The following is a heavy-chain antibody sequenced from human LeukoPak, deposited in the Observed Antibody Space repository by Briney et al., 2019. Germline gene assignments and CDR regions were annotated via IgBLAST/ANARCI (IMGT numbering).Heavy chain of an antibody. J-gene: IGHJ4*02. V-gene: IGHV3-21*04. CDR3: AKIRVRVQTIFDY. Sequence: PGGSLRLSCAASGFTFSSYSMNWVRQAPGKGLEWVSSISSSSSYIYYADSVKGRFTISRDNAKNSLYLQMNSLRAEDTAVYYCAKIRVRVQTIFDYWGQGTLVTVSS. D-gene: IGHD3-10*01. CDR2: ISSSSSYI. CDR1: GFTFSSYS.